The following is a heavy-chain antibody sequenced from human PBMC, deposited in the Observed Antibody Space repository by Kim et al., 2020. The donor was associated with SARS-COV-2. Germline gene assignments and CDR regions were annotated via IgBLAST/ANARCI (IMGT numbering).Heavy chain of an antibody. Sequence: YADSVRGRFTISRDNSKTMLYLQMKSLRTEDTAVYYCAKMGSGSYLKWFDSWGQGTLVTVSS. CDR3: AKMGSGSYLKWFDS. D-gene: IGHD3-10*01. J-gene: IGHJ5*01. V-gene: IGHV3-23*01.